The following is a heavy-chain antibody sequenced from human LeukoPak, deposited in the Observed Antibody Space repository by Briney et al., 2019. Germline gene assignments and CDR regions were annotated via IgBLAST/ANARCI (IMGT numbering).Heavy chain of an antibody. J-gene: IGHJ4*02. CDR1: GFTFSSYS. D-gene: IGHD3-3*01. CDR2: ISSSSSTI. V-gene: IGHV3-48*02. Sequence: GGSLRLSCAASGFTFSSYSMYWVRQAPGKGLEWVSYISSSSSTIYYADSVKGRFTISRDNAKNSLYLQMNSLRDEDTAVYYCARATAPTTYYDFWSGPALNYFDYWGQGTLVTVSS. CDR3: ARATAPTTYYDFWSGPALNYFDY.